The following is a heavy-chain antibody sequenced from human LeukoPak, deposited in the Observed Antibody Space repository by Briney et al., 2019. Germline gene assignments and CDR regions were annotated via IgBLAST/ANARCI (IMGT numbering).Heavy chain of an antibody. CDR2: ISSSAYTM. CDR1: GFTLSDYH. CDR3: ARLNGHYSRGVDY. V-gene: IGHV3-11*01. D-gene: IGHD2-15*01. Sequence: GSLRLSCEASGFTLSDYHMSWIRQAPGKGQEWVSQISSSAYTMHHANSVKGRFTISRDNAKNSLSLQMNSLRADDTAVYYCARLNGHYSRGVDYWGQGTLVTVSS. J-gene: IGHJ4*01.